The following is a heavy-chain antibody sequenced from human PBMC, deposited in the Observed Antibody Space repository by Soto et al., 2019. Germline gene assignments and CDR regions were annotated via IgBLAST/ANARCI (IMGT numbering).Heavy chain of an antibody. CDR2: VNPSGGHT. CDR1: GDTFTDYY. Sequence: QVQLVQSGAEVKKPGASVKVSCKASGDTFTDYYIHWVRQAPGQGLEWMGTVNPSGGHTTYAQHFLGRMTXHXXXSXXTLYMELTSLTSEDTAIYSWARGGHVVVVTAALDYWGQGTLVTVSS. V-gene: IGHV1-46*01. D-gene: IGHD2-21*02. J-gene: IGHJ4*02. CDR3: ARGGHVVVVTAALDY.